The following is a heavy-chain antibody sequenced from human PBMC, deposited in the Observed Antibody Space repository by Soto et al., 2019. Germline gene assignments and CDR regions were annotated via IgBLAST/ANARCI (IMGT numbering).Heavy chain of an antibody. Sequence: GGSLRLSCAASGFTFSSYSMNWVRQAPGKGLEWVSSISSSSSYIYYADSVKGRFTISRDNAKNSLYLQMNSLRAEDTAVYYCARDRLDYYDSSGCDYWGQGTLVTVSS. V-gene: IGHV3-21*01. D-gene: IGHD3-22*01. J-gene: IGHJ4*02. CDR3: ARDRLDYYDSSGCDY. CDR1: GFTFSSYS. CDR2: ISSSSSYI.